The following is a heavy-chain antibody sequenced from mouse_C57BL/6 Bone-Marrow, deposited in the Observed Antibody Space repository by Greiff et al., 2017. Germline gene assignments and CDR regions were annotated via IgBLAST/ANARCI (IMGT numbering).Heavy chain of an antibody. Sequence: VQLQQSGPVLVKPGASVKMSCKASGYTFTDYYMNWVKQSHGKSLEWIGVINPYNGGTSYNQKFKGKATLTVDKSSSTAYMELNSLTSEDSAVYYCANYYGSSYDYFDYWGQGTTLTVSS. D-gene: IGHD1-1*01. J-gene: IGHJ2*01. CDR1: GYTFTDYY. V-gene: IGHV1-19*01. CDR3: ANYYGSSYDYFDY. CDR2: INPYNGGT.